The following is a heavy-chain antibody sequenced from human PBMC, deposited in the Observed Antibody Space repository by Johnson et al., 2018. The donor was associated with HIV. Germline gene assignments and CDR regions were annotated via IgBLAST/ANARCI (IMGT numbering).Heavy chain of an antibody. CDR1: GFTFDDYA. J-gene: IGHJ3*01. V-gene: IGHV3-9*01. CDR3: AKDFGSSSWHAFDV. D-gene: IGHD6-13*01. Sequence: VESGGGLVQPGRSLRLSCAASGFTFDDYAMHWVRQAPGKGLEWVSGISWNSGSIGYADSVKGRFTISRDNAKNSLYLQMNSLRAEDTAVYYCAKDFGSSSWHAFDVWGQGTMVTVSS. CDR2: ISWNSGSI.